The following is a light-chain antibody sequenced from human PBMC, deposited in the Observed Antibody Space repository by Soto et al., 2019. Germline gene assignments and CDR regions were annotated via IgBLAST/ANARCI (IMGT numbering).Light chain of an antibody. J-gene: IGKJ3*01. V-gene: IGKV3-20*01. Sequence: EIVLTQSPGTLSLSPGERATLSCRASQSVSTNYLAWYQQKYGQAPRLLIYDVSNRATGIPDRFSGSSSGTDFPLTISRMEPGDYVVYYCQQYGSLPFTFGPGTKVDIK. CDR2: DVS. CDR1: QSVSTNY. CDR3: QQYGSLPFT.